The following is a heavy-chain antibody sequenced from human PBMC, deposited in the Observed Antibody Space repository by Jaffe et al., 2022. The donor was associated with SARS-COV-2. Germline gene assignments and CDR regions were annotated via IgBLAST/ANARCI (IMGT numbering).Heavy chain of an antibody. CDR1: GGSISSSSYY. CDR3: ANTIIAARLEVWFDP. D-gene: IGHD6-6*01. V-gene: IGHV4-39*01. CDR2: IYYSGST. Sequence: QLQLQESGPGLVKPSETLSLTCTVSGGSISSSSYYWGWIRQPPGKGLEWIGSIYYSGSTYYNPSLKSRVTISVDTSKNQFSLKLSSVTAADTAVYYCANTIIAARLEVWFDPWGQGTLVTVSS. J-gene: IGHJ5*02.